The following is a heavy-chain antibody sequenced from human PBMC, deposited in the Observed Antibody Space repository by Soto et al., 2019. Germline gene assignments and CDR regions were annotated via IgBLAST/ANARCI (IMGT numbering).Heavy chain of an antibody. CDR3: ARGGDYYYGLDV. CDR1: GYTFTSYG. D-gene: IGHD3-16*01. V-gene: IGHV1-18*01. CDR2: ISAFNGQT. Sequence: QVQLVQSGEEVKKPGASVKVSCRASGYTFTSYGVSWVRQAPGQGLEWMGWISAFNGQTNYIQKVQVRVTLTTEASTSTAYMELRSLRSDDTAVYYCARGGDYYYGLDVWGQGTTVTVSS. J-gene: IGHJ6*02.